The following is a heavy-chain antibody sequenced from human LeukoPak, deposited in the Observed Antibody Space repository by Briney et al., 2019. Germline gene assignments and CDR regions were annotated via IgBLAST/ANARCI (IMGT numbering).Heavy chain of an antibody. D-gene: IGHD1-7*01. Sequence: ASVKVSCRASGYTFTGCYMHWVRQAPGQGLEWMGWINPNSGGTNYAQKFQGRVTMTRDTSISTAYMELSRLRSDDTAVYYCARGSVVVPGPYNWNSIDYWGQGTLVTVSS. CDR2: INPNSGGT. V-gene: IGHV1-2*02. CDR1: GYTFTGCY. J-gene: IGHJ4*02. CDR3: ARGSVVVPGPYNWNSIDY.